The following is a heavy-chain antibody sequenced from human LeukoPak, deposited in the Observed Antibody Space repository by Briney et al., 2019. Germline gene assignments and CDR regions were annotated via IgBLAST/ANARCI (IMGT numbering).Heavy chain of an antibody. CDR3: AKTSTSKWELLSY. J-gene: IGHJ4*02. CDR1: GYTFTSYD. V-gene: IGHV1-8*01. D-gene: IGHD1-26*01. CDR2: MNPNSGNT. Sequence: ASVKVSCKDSGYTFTSYDINWVRRATGQGLEWMGWMNPNSGNTGYAQKFQGRVTMTRNTSISTAYMELSSLRSEDTAVYYCAKTSTSKWELLSYWGQGTLVTVSS.